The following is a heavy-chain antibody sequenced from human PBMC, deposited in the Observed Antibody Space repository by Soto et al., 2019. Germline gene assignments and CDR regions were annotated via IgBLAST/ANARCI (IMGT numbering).Heavy chain of an antibody. CDR3: ARGKGETSGWYGGSWRAQYYNGMDV. Sequence: SETLSLTCTVSGGSISSYYWSWVRQPPGKGLEWIGHTYYSVSTNYNPSLKSRVTISVDTSKKQFSLKLNSVTAADTAVYYCARGKGETSGWYGGSWRAQYYNGMDVWGQGTTVT. CDR1: GGSISSYY. J-gene: IGHJ6*02. D-gene: IGHD6-19*01. V-gene: IGHV4-59*01. CDR2: TYYSVST.